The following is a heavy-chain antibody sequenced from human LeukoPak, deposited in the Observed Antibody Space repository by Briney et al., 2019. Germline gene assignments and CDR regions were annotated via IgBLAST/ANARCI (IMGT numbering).Heavy chain of an antibody. CDR2: ISHSGST. CDR1: GGSFSDYS. V-gene: IGHV4-34*01. D-gene: IGHD3-3*01. Sequence: SETLSLTCAVYGGSFSDYSWTWIRQPPGKGLEWIGQISHSGSTNYRPSLKSRVTISVDTSKNQFSLNLTSVTAADTAVYYCARRRFGVVTMAYYYFMDVWGKGTTVTVSS. J-gene: IGHJ6*03. CDR3: ARRRFGVVTMAYYYFMDV.